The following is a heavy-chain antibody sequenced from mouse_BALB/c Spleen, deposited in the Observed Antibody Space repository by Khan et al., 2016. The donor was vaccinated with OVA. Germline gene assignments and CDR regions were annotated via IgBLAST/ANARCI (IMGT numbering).Heavy chain of an antibody. D-gene: IGHD1-1*01. Sequence: DLVKPGASVKLTCKVSGYTFTSYWINWIKQRPGQGLEWIGRIAPGSGSNHYNEILKGKATLNVDTSSSTAFIQLSSLSYEGSAVYFCARENYYGRTCYAMDYWGQGTSVTVSS. CDR2: IAPGSGSN. CDR1: GYTFTSYW. J-gene: IGHJ4*01. V-gene: IGHV1S41*01. CDR3: ARENYYGRTCYAMDY.